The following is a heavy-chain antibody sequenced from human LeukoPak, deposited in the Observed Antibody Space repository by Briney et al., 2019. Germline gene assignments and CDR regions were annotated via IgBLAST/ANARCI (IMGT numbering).Heavy chain of an antibody. CDR3: ATSYDSGGSYFSAFDI. J-gene: IGHJ3*02. CDR1: GYSFISYW. CDR2: IYPGDSDT. V-gene: IGHV5-51*01. Sequence: GESLKISCKGSGYSFISYWVAWVRQMPGKGLEGMGIIYPGDSDTRYSPSFQGQVTISADKSISTTYLLWSSLKPSDTAMFYCATSYDSGGSYFSAFDIWGQGTMVTVSS. D-gene: IGHD3-22*01.